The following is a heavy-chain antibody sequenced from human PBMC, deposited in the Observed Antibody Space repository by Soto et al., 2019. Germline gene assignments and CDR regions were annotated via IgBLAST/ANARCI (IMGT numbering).Heavy chain of an antibody. D-gene: IGHD3-3*02. V-gene: IGHV4-59*01. J-gene: IGHJ3*02. CDR1: GGSISFYN. Sequence: QVQLQESGPGLVKPSETLSLTCSVSGGSISFYNWSWMRQSPGKGLEWIGYIYHSGRTNYNPSLKSRLTISVDTSKNQCSLQLSSVTAADTAVYYCAKGASTTHGDSFDILGQGTMVTVSP. CDR3: AKGASTTHGDSFDI. CDR2: IYHSGRT.